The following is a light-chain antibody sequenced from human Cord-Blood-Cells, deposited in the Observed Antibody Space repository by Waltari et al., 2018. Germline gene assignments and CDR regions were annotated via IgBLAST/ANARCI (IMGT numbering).Light chain of an antibody. CDR2: EGR. Sequence: QSALTQPASVSGSPGPSITISCTGTSSDVGSYNLVSWYQQHPGKAPKLMIYEGRKRPSGVSNRLSGSKSGNTASLTISGLQAEDEADYYCCSYAGSSTVVFGGGTKLTVL. V-gene: IGLV2-23*01. CDR1: SSDVGSYNL. J-gene: IGLJ2*01. CDR3: CSYAGSSTVV.